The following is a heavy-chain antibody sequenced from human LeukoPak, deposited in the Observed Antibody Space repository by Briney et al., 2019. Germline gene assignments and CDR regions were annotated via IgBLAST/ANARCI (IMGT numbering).Heavy chain of an antibody. D-gene: IGHD5-18*01. V-gene: IGHV4-38-2*02. Sequence: SETLSLTCTVSGYSISSGYYWGWIRQPPGKGLEWIGSIYHSGRTYYNPSLKSRVTISVDTSKNQFSLQVSSVTAADTAVYYCARQQIYVDTGLVDYFDYWGQGILVTVSS. CDR2: IYHSGRT. CDR3: ARQQIYVDTGLVDYFDY. J-gene: IGHJ4*02. CDR1: GYSISSGYY.